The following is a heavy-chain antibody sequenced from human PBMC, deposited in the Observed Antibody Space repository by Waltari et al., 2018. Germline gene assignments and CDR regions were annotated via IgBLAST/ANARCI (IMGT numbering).Heavy chain of an antibody. CDR3: APLPGGSGQTFDY. D-gene: IGHD3-10*01. J-gene: IGHJ4*02. CDR1: GYTFMDYF. CDR2: IDPKDGET. Sequence: EVELVQSGAEVKKPGATVKISCKASGYTFMDYFMHWVQQAPGKGLEWMGRIDPKDGETVYSEKFQGRVTITADTSTDTAYMELSSLTSGDTAVYYCAPLPGGSGQTFDYWGQGTLVTVSS. V-gene: IGHV1-69-2*01.